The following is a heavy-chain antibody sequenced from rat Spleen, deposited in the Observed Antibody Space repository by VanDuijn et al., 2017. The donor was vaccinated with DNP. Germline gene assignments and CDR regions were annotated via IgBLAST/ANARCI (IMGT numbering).Heavy chain of an antibody. Sequence: EVQLQESGPGLVKPSQSLSLTCSVTGYSITTYRWNWIRKFPGDKMEWIGHISYSGSTGYNPSLKSRISITRDTSKNQFFLHLNSVTTEDTATYYCARGNDGYYPDWYFDFWGPGTMVTVSS. CDR3: ARGNDGYYPDWYFDF. V-gene: IGHV3-1*01. J-gene: IGHJ1*01. D-gene: IGHD1-12*03. CDR1: GYSITTYR. CDR2: ISYSGST.